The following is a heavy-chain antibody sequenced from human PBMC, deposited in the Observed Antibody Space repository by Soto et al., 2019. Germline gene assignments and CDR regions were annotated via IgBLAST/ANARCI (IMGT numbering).Heavy chain of an antibody. V-gene: IGHV5-10-1*01. CDR3: ARISARSYYDYGMHV. Sequence: SVCRYWLSKKRQMPVKGLEWMGRIDPSDSYTNYSPSFQGHVTISADKSISTAYLQWSSLKASDTAMYDCARISARSYYDYGMHVWC. D-gene: IGHD6-6*01. CDR2: IDPSDSYT. J-gene: IGHJ6*02. CDR1: SVCRYW.